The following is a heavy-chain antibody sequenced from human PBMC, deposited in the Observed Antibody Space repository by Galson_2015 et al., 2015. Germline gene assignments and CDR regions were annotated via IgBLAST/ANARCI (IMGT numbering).Heavy chain of an antibody. Sequence: SETLSLTCAVYGGSFSGYYWSWIRQPPGKGLEWLGEINHSGSTNYNPSLKSRVTISVDTSKNQFSLKLSSVTAADTAVYYCARFPPCSGGSCYPFEIWGQGTMVTVSS. CDR1: GGSFSGYY. D-gene: IGHD2-15*01. V-gene: IGHV4-34*01. J-gene: IGHJ3*02. CDR2: INHSGST. CDR3: ARFPPCSGGSCYPFEI.